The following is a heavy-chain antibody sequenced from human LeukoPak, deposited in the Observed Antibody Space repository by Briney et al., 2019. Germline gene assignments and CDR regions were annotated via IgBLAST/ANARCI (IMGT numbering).Heavy chain of an antibody. CDR2: IRSSGSPI. D-gene: IGHD4-23*01. Sequence: PGGSLRLSCAASGFXFSSYEINWVRQAPGKGLEWLSYIRSSGSPIYYADSVKGRFTISRDNGKNSLYLQMDDLRAEDTAVYYCASLYGGNLYSGLDVWGQGTTVTVSS. J-gene: IGHJ6*02. CDR3: ASLYGGNLYSGLDV. V-gene: IGHV3-48*03. CDR1: GFXFSSYE.